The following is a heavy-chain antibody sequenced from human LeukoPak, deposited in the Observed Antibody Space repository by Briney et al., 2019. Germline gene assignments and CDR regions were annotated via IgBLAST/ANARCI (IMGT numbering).Heavy chain of an antibody. Sequence: PGGSLRLSCAASGFTFSSYTMNWVRQAPGKGLEWVSCISSSSTTIYYADSVKGRFTISRDNAKNTLYLQMNSLRAEDTAVYYCANVKDGAYSSGAGYWGQGTLVTVSS. CDR2: ISSSSTTI. V-gene: IGHV3-48*01. J-gene: IGHJ4*02. D-gene: IGHD6-19*01. CDR3: ANVKDGAYSSGAGY. CDR1: GFTFSSYT.